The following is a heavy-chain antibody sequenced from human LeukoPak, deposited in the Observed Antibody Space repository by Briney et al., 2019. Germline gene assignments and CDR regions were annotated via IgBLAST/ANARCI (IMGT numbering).Heavy chain of an antibody. CDR3: ARGAYYDFWSGRPSGNYFDY. V-gene: IGHV4-61*02. CDR1: GGSISSGSYF. D-gene: IGHD3-3*01. J-gene: IGHJ4*02. CDR2: INTSGST. Sequence: PSETLSLTCTVSGGSISSGSYFWSWIRQPAGKGLEWIGRINTSGSTNYNPSLKSRVTMSVDTSKNQFSLKLSSVTAADTAVYYCARGAYYDFWSGRPSGNYFDYWGQGTLVTVSS.